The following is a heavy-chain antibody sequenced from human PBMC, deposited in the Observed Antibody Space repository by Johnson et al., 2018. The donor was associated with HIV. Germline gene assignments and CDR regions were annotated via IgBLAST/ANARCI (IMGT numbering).Heavy chain of an antibody. CDR3: ARSEVRYFDWSYQRGAFDI. D-gene: IGHD3-9*01. CDR2: IYSGGST. V-gene: IGHV3-66*02. Sequence: VQLVESGGGVVQPGRSLRLSCAASGFTFSSYAMHWVRQAPGKGLEWGSVIYSGGSTYYADSVQGRFTIPRDNSRNTLYLQMNSLRAEDTAVYYCARSEVRYFDWSYQRGAFDIWGQGTMVTVSS. CDR1: GFTFSSYA. J-gene: IGHJ3*02.